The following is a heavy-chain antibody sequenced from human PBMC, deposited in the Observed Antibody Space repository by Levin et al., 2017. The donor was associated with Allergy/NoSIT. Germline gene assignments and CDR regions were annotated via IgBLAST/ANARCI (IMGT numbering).Heavy chain of an antibody. CDR1: GFTFSSFA. Sequence: GESLKISCAASGFTFSSFAMSWVRQVPGKGLEWVSAITDSGGDTYFADSVKGRFTISRDNSKNTLYLQMNSLRADDAAIYYCAKHQSGSYSHYYAMDVWGQGTTVTVSS. CDR3: AKHQSGSYSHYYAMDV. J-gene: IGHJ6*02. CDR2: ITDSGGDT. D-gene: IGHD3-3*01. V-gene: IGHV3-23*01.